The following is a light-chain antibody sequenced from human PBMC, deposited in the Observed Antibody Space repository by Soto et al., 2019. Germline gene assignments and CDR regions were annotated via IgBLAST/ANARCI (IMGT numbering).Light chain of an antibody. V-gene: IGKV4-1*01. Sequence: DIVMTQSPDSLAVSLGERATINCKSSQSVLYSSNNKNYLAWYQQKPGQPPKLLIYWASTRESGVPDRFSGSGSGTDFTLTSSSLQAEDVAVYYCQQDYSTLWTFGQGTKVEIK. CDR2: WAS. CDR3: QQDYSTLWT. CDR1: QSVLYSSNNKNY. J-gene: IGKJ1*01.